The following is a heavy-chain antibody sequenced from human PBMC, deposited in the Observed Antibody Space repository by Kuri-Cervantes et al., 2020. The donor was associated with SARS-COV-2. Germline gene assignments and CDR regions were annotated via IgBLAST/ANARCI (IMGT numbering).Heavy chain of an antibody. V-gene: IGHV4-39*01. CDR2: IYYSGST. CDR1: GASISRSDNY. CDR3: ARHQRYSSSSRGNYFDF. D-gene: IGHD6-6*01. J-gene: IGHJ4*02. Sequence: SETLSLTCTVSGASISRSDNYWGWIRQPPGKGLEWIGSIYYSGSTYYNPSLKSRVTISVDTSKNQFSLTVISVTAADTAVYYCARHQRYSSSSRGNYFDFWGQGALVTVSS.